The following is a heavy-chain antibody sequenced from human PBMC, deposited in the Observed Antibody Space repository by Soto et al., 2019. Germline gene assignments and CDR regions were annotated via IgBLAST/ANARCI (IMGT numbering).Heavy chain of an antibody. CDR2: IIPILGIA. CDR3: DIDLPYFDF. Sequence: QVQLVQSGAEVKKPGSSVKVSCKASGGTFSSYTISWVRQAPGQGLEWMGRIIPILGIANYAQKFQVRVTITAEKSTSTAYMELSSRRSEDTAVYYCDIDLPYFDFWGRGTLVTVSS. V-gene: IGHV1-69*02. CDR1: GGTFSSYT. J-gene: IGHJ2*01.